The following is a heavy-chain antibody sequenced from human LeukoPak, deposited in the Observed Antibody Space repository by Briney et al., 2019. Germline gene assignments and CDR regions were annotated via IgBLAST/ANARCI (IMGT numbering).Heavy chain of an antibody. D-gene: IGHD1-26*01. CDR3: ARVVGPSDFDS. V-gene: IGHV4-59*01. Sequence: SETLSLTCTVSGDSISDYYWSWIRQPPGKGLEWIGDIFYSGSTSYNPSLNSRVTISVDTSKNQFSLNLSSVTAADTAVYYCARVVGPSDFDSWGQGTLVTVSS. CDR2: IFYSGST. J-gene: IGHJ4*02. CDR1: GDSISDYY.